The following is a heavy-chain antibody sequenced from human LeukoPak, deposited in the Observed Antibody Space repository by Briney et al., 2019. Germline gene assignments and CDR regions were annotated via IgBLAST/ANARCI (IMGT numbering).Heavy chain of an antibody. J-gene: IGHJ4*02. Sequence: GASVTVSFTASGYTFTVYYMHWVRQAPGQGREWMGWINPNSGGTNYAQKFQGRVTMTRDTSISTAYMELSRLRSDDTAVYYCARDSSGYSPYFDYWGQGTLVTVSP. CDR2: INPNSGGT. V-gene: IGHV1-2*02. CDR1: GYTFTVYY. CDR3: ARDSSGYSPYFDY. D-gene: IGHD3-3*01.